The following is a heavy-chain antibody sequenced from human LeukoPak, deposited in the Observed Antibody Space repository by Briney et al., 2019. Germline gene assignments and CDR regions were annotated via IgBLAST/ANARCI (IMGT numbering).Heavy chain of an antibody. J-gene: IGHJ6*03. V-gene: IGHV4-38-2*02. CDR3: ARGGYYMDV. Sequence: PSETLSLTCTVSGYSITIGYYWGWIRQPPGMGLEWIGSIFHSGSTYYSPSLKSRVTISVDTSKNQFSLKLSSVTAADAAVYYCARGGYYMDVWGKGTTVTDSS. CDR2: IFHSGST. CDR1: GYSITIGYY.